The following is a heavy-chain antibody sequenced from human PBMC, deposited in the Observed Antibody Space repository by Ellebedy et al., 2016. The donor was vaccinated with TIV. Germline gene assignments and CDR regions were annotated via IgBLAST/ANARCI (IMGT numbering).Heavy chain of an antibody. Sequence: GESLKISCAASGFTVSSNYMSWVRQAPGKGLEWVSVIYSGGSTYYADSVKGRFTISRDNSKNTLYLQMNSLRAEDTAVYYCAKVGHIVVVTAIDAFDIWGQGTMVTVSS. D-gene: IGHD2-21*02. J-gene: IGHJ3*02. CDR1: GFTVSSNY. CDR3: AKVGHIVVVTAIDAFDI. CDR2: IYSGGST. V-gene: IGHV3-66*01.